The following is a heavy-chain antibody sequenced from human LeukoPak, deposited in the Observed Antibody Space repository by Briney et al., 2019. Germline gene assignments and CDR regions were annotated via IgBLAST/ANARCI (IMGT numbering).Heavy chain of an antibody. CDR1: GFTFRSHG. J-gene: IGHJ6*02. D-gene: IGHD2-15*01. Sequence: GGSLRLSCVASGFTFRSHGMHWVRQAPGKGLEWVAVIWYGGSNEYFADSVKGRFTISRDNSKNILYLQMNSLRAEDTAVYYCARDIASTRMDVWGQGTTVSVSS. CDR2: IWYGGSNE. CDR3: ARDIASTRMDV. V-gene: IGHV3-33*01.